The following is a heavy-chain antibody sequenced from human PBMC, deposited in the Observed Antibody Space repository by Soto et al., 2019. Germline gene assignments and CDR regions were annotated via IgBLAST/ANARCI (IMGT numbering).Heavy chain of an antibody. V-gene: IGHV3-11*01. CDR3: ARDLEIRQPVIAAAGSPEWYNLFDP. Sequence: PGGSLRLSCAASGFTFSDYYMSWIRQAPGKGLEWVSYISSSGSTIYYADSVKGRFTISRDNAKNSLYLQINSLRVEDTAVYYCARDLEIRQPVIAAAGSPEWYNLFDPWGQGTLVTVSS. CDR1: GFTFSDYY. D-gene: IGHD6-13*01. CDR2: ISSSGSTI. J-gene: IGHJ5*02.